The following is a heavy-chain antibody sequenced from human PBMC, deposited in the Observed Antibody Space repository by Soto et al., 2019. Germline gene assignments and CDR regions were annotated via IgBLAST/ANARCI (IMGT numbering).Heavy chain of an antibody. Sequence: EVQLVESGGGLVQPGGSLRLSCAAYGFTFSSYWMHWVRQAPGKGLVWVSRINSDGSSISYADSVKGRFTISRDNAKNTLYLQMSSLRAEDTAVYYCAKRTSMSGNYYFDYWGQGTLVTVSS. CDR3: AKRTSMSGNYYFDY. D-gene: IGHD3-10*01. CDR2: INSDGSSI. CDR1: GFTFSSYW. J-gene: IGHJ4*02. V-gene: IGHV3-74*01.